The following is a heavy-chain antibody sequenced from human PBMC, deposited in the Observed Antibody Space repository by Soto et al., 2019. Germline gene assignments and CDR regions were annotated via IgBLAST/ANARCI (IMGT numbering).Heavy chain of an antibody. CDR3: ARRV. V-gene: IGHV3-23*01. CDR1: GFTFSHYP. CDR2: ISVGGDRT. Sequence: ESGGGLVQPGGSLRLSCAPSGFTFSHYPMNWVRQAPGKGLEWVSGISVGGDRTYYADSVKGRFTIFRDNSKNSVSLQMNSLRVEDTAVYYCARRVWGQGTLVTVSS. J-gene: IGHJ4*02.